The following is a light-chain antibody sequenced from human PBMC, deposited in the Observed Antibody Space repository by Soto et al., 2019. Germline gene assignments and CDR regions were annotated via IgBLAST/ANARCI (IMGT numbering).Light chain of an antibody. V-gene: IGLV2-11*01. CDR1: STDVGGYNY. Sequence: QSVLTQPRSVSGSPGQSVTISCTGTSTDVGGYNYVSWYQQHPGKVHKLMLYDVSKRPSGVPDRISGSKSGNTASLTNSGLQAEDEADYYCCSYAGRDTLYVFGSGTKVTVL. CDR3: CSYAGRDTLYV. CDR2: DVS. J-gene: IGLJ1*01.